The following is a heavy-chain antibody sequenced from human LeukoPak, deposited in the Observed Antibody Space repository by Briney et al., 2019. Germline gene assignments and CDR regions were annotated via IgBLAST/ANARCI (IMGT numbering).Heavy chain of an antibody. CDR1: GFTFSDYY. D-gene: IGHD3-22*01. V-gene: IGHV3-11*05. CDR2: ISSSSSYT. J-gene: IGHJ4*02. CDR3: ARDPYDSSGSIDY. Sequence: GGSLRLSCAASGFTFSDYYMSWIRQAPGKGLEWVSYISSSSSYTNYADSVKGRFTISRDNAKNSLYLQMNSLRAEDTAVYYSARDPYDSSGSIDYRGQGTLVTVSS.